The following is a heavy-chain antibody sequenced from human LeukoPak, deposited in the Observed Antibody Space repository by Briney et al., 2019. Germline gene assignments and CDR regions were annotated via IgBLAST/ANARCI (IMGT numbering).Heavy chain of an antibody. V-gene: IGHV3-43*02. Sequence: GGSLRLSCAASGFTFDDFAMHWVRQAPGKGLEWVSLISAFDGITYYADSVRGRFTISRDNSKNSLYLQMNNLKIEDTAFYYCAKVISGWYGYDFWGQGTLVTVSS. CDR2: ISAFDGIT. D-gene: IGHD6-19*01. CDR1: GFTFDDFA. CDR3: AKVISGWYGYDF. J-gene: IGHJ4*02.